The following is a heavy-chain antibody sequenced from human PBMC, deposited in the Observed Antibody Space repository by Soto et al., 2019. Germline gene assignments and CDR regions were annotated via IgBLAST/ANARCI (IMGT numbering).Heavy chain of an antibody. CDR2: IYHSEST. CDR1: GGSISTGAYA. V-gene: IGHV4-30-2*01. CDR3: ARGHYRYAMDV. Sequence: SETLSLTCDVSGGSISTGAYAWNWILQPPGKGLEWVRYIYHSESTYDNPSLKSRVNMSVNRSKNQFTMNLTSVTAVDTAVYFCARGHYRYAMDVWGQGTTVTVSS. J-gene: IGHJ6*02.